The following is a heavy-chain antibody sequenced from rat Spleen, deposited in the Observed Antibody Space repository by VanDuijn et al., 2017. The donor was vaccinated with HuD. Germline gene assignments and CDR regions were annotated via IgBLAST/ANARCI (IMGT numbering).Heavy chain of an antibody. CDR1: GFTFNKYW. Sequence: EVQLVESGGGLVQPGRSLKLSCVASGFTFNKYWMTWIGQAPGKGLEWVASITNKGDNTYYPDSVKGRFTISRDKAKSTLYLQVNSLRSEDTATYYCAREFYYTGDYWGQGVMVTVSS. J-gene: IGHJ2*01. CDR2: ITNKGDNT. CDR3: AREFYYTGDY. V-gene: IGHV5-31*01. D-gene: IGHD1-1*01.